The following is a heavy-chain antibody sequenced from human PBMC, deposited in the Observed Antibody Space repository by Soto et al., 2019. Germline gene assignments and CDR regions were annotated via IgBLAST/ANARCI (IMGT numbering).Heavy chain of an antibody. CDR2: IYYSGSN. V-gene: IGHV4-30-4*01. Sequence: QVQLQESGPGLVKPSQTLSLTCTVSGGSISSGDYYWSWIRQPPGKGLEWIGYIYYSGSNYYNPSLKSRVTMSVDTSKNQFSLKLSSVTAADTAVYYCARDNGDSSGWYVGLDYWGQGTLVTVSS. CDR3: ARDNGDSSGWYVGLDY. CDR1: GGSISSGDYY. J-gene: IGHJ4*02. D-gene: IGHD6-19*01.